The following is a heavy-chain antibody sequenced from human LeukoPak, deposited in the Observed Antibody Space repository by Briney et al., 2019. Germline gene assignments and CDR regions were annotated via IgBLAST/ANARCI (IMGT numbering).Heavy chain of an antibody. CDR3: ARVKMEGFDY. J-gene: IGHJ4*02. CDR2: IYYSGST. D-gene: IGHD2-8*01. CDR1: GGSISSYY. Sequence: SETLSLTCTVSGGSISSYYWSWIRQPPGKGLEWIGYIYYSGSTNYNPSLKSRVTISVDTSKNQFSLKLSSVTAADTAVYYCARVKMEGFDYWGQGTLVTVSS. V-gene: IGHV4-59*01.